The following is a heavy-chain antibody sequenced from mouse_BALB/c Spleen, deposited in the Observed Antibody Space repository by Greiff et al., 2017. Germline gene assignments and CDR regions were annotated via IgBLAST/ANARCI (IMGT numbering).Heavy chain of an antibody. V-gene: IGHV3-8*02. Sequence: VQLQQSGPSLVKPSQTLSLTCSVTGYSITSCYWNWIRKFPGNKLEYMGYISYSGSTYYNPSLKSRISITRDTSKNQNYLQLNSVTTEDTATYYCARYAYGNYAMDYWGQGTSVTVSA. CDR1: GYSITSCY. J-gene: IGHJ4*01. D-gene: IGHD2-1*01. CDR3: ARYAYGNYAMDY. CDR2: ISYSGST.